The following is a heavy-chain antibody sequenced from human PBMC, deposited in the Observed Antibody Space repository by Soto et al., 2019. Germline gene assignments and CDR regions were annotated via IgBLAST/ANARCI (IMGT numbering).Heavy chain of an antibody. Sequence: GASVKVSCKAPGYTFTGYYMHWVRQAPGQGLECMGWINPNSGGTNYAQKFQGWVTMTRDTSISTAYMELSRLRSDDTAVYYCARVLSALAVAGPIDYWGQGTLVTVSS. CDR3: ARVLSALAVAGPIDY. V-gene: IGHV1-2*04. J-gene: IGHJ4*02. CDR2: INPNSGGT. CDR1: GYTFTGYY. D-gene: IGHD6-19*01.